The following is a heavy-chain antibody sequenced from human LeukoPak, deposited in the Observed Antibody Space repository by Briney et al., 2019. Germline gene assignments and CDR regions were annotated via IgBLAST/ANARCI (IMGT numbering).Heavy chain of an antibody. J-gene: IGHJ4*02. V-gene: IGHV3-30*03. D-gene: IGHD1-26*01. CDR3: ARDRVGATDYFDY. Sequence: GGSLRLSCVASGFTFSRYGMHWVRQAPGKGLEWVAVISYDGSNKYYADSVKGRFTISRDNSKNTLYLQMNSLRAEDTAVYYCARDRVGATDYFDYWGQGTLVTVSS. CDR2: ISYDGSNK. CDR1: GFTFSRYG.